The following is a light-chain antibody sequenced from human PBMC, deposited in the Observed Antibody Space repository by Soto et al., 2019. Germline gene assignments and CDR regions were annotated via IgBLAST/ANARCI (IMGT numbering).Light chain of an antibody. Sequence: EIVLTQSPATLSLSPGERATLSCRASQSVSSHLVWYQQKPGQAPRLLIYDASNRATGIPARFSGSGSGTDVTLTISSLEPEDFAVYYCQQRSNWPPLTFGGGTKVEIK. CDR3: QQRSNWPPLT. CDR1: QSVSSH. V-gene: IGKV3-11*01. J-gene: IGKJ4*01. CDR2: DAS.